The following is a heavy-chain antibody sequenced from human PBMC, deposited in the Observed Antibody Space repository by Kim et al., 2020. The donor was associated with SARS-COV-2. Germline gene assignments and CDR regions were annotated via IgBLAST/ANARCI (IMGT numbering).Heavy chain of an antibody. CDR1: GGSISSGSYY. J-gene: IGHJ6*02. CDR2: IYTSGST. V-gene: IGHV4-61*02. CDR3: ARDRMEGLYCSGGSCLDYYYYGMDV. Sequence: SETLSLTCTVSGGSISSGSYYWSWIRQPAGKGLEWIGRIYTSGSTNYNPSLKSRVTISVDTSKNQFSLKLSSVTAADTAVYYCARDRMEGLYCSGGSCLDYYYYGMDVWGQGTTVTVSS. D-gene: IGHD2-15*01.